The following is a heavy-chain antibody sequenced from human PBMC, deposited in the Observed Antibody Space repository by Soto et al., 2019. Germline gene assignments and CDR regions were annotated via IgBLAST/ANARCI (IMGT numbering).Heavy chain of an antibody. Sequence: QVQVVESGGGVVQPGRSLKLSCAASGFTFSNFGMHWVRQAPGKGLEWVAVIWHDGKEKYYADSAKGRSTISRDNSKNTLSLQMNSLRAEDTAVYYCVGDPGQDEAMDYWGQGTLVTVSS. J-gene: IGHJ4*02. CDR3: VGDPGQDEAMDY. CDR2: IWHDGKEK. V-gene: IGHV3-33*02. CDR1: GFTFSNFG.